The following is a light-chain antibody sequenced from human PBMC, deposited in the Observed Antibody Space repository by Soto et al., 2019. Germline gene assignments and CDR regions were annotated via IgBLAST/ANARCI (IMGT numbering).Light chain of an antibody. CDR1: QSVSSN. CDR2: GAS. CDR3: QQYRTSPYT. J-gene: IGKJ2*01. V-gene: IGKV3-20*01. Sequence: EIGLTQPPSTLSVSPGERPSLSRRAGQSVSSNLAGYQQKPGQAPRLLIYGASSRATGIPDRFSGSGSGTDFTLTISRLEPEDFAVYYCQQYRTSPYTFGQGT.